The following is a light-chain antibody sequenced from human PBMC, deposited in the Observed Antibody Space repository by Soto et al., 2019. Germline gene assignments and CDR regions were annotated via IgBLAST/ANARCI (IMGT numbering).Light chain of an antibody. CDR1: QSISSY. Sequence: DIQMTQSPSSLSASVGDRVTITCRASQSISSYLNWYQQKPGKATKLLIYAASSLQSGVPSRFSGRGSGTDFTLTISSLQPEDFATYYCQHSYSTPLYTFGQGTKLEIK. J-gene: IGKJ2*01. V-gene: IGKV1-39*01. CDR3: QHSYSTPLYT. CDR2: AAS.